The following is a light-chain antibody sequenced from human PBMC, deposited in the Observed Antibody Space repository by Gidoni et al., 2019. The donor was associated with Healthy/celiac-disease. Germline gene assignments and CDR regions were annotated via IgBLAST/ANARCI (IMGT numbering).Light chain of an antibody. CDR3: QQYNSYSRMYT. CDR2: KAY. Sequence: DIQMTHSPSTLSASVGDRVTTTGRASQSISSWFAWYQQKPGKAPKLLIYKAYSLESGVPSRFSGSGSGTEFTLTISSLQPDDFATYYCQQYNSYSRMYTFGQGTKLEIK. J-gene: IGKJ2*01. CDR1: QSISSW. V-gene: IGKV1-5*03.